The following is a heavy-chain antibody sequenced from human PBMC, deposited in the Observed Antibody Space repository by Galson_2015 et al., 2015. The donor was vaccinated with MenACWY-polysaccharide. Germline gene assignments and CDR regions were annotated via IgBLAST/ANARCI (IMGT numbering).Heavy chain of an antibody. Sequence: SLRLSCEASRFTFRNYGMHWVRQAPGKGLEWVAIIWYDGSNKYYADSVKGRFTISRDNSKNMLLLQVNSLRVEDTAVYYCARGVGASEWYFDLWGRGTLVTVSS. J-gene: IGHJ2*01. CDR2: IWYDGSNK. D-gene: IGHD4/OR15-4a*01. V-gene: IGHV3-33*01. CDR3: ARGVGASEWYFDL. CDR1: RFTFRNYG.